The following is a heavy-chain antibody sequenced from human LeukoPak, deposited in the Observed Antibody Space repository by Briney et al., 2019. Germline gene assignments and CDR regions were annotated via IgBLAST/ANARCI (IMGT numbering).Heavy chain of an antibody. Sequence: SSETLSLTCTVSGGSISSSSYYWGWIRQPPGKGLEWIGSIYYSGSTYYNPSLKSRVTISVDTSKNQFSLILTSVTDADTAVYYCATSSGWYRYDSWGQGTLVTVSS. D-gene: IGHD6-19*01. V-gene: IGHV4-39*07. CDR2: IYYSGST. J-gene: IGHJ4*02. CDR1: GGSISSSSYY. CDR3: ATSSGWYRYDS.